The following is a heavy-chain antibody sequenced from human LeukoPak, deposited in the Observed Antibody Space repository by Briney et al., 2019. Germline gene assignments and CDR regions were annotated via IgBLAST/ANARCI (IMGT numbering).Heavy chain of an antibody. V-gene: IGHV4-59*01. CDR3: AREAVAGIVTSSWFDP. CDR2: IHYSGST. D-gene: IGHD6-19*01. Sequence: SETLSLTCTVSGGSINNYYWSWIRQPPGKGLEWIGYIHYSGSTDYNPSLKSRVTISVDTSKNEFSLKLSSVTAADTAVYYCAREAVAGIVTSSWFDPWGQGTLVTVSS. J-gene: IGHJ5*02. CDR1: GGSINNYY.